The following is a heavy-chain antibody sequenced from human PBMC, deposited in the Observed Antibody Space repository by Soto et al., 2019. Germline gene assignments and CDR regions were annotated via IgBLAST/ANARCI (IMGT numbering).Heavy chain of an antibody. CDR2: ISPYNDNT. CDR3: ATLRTSGYHTHYFFGMDV. D-gene: IGHD3-22*01. V-gene: IGHV1-18*04. CDR1: GNTFMNHG. Sequence: QVHLEQSGPEVQKPGASVKVACRASGNTFMNHGISWVRQAPGQGLEWMGWISPYNDNTNYGQKFQGRVSMTTDLSTSTAYMELRSLRSDDTAVYYCATLRTSGYHTHYFFGMDVWGQGTTVAVSS. J-gene: IGHJ6*02.